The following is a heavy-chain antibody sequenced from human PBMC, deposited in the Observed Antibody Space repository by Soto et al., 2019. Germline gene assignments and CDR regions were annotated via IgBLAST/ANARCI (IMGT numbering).Heavy chain of an antibody. CDR2: IYPGDSDT. Sequence: GDSLKISGKASGYSLSSYWIAWVRQMPGKGLEWMGIIYPGDSDTRYSPSFQGQVTISADKSISTAYLQWSSLKASDTAMYYCASFIYGDSRVFDIWGQGTMVTVSS. V-gene: IGHV5-51*01. CDR1: GYSLSSYW. CDR3: ASFIYGDSRVFDI. D-gene: IGHD4-17*01. J-gene: IGHJ3*02.